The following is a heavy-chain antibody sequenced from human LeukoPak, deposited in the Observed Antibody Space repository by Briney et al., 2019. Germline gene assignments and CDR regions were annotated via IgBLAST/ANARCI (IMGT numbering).Heavy chain of an antibody. V-gene: IGHV1-8*03. D-gene: IGHD5-24*01. Sequence: ASVKVSCKASVYTFTNYDIYWVRQATGQGLEWMGWLDPNSGNTGYAQKLQGRVTITRNASISTAYMELSSLRSEDTAVYYCARGGGDGYNFIPYWGQGTLVTVSS. CDR1: VYTFTNYD. CDR3: ARGGGDGYNFIPY. CDR2: LDPNSGNT. J-gene: IGHJ4*02.